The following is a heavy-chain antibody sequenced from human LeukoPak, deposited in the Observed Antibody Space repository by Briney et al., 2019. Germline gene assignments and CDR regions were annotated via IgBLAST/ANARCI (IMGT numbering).Heavy chain of an antibody. Sequence: ASVKVSCKASGGTFSSYAISWVRQAPGQGLEWMGGIIPIFGTANYAQKFQGRVTITTDESTSTAYMELSSLRAEDTAVYYCARDVIPGYTTGWVAFDIWGPGTMVTVSS. J-gene: IGHJ3*02. V-gene: IGHV1-69*05. CDR2: IIPIFGTA. CDR1: GGTFSSYA. CDR3: ARDVIPGYTTGWVAFDI. D-gene: IGHD6-19*01.